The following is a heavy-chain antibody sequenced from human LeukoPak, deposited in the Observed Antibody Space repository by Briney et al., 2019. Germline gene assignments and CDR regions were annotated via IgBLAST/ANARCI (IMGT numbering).Heavy chain of an antibody. CDR2: ISSSGTTI. Sequence: PGGSLRLSCAASGFTFSDYYMSWIRQAPGKGLEWVSYISSSGTTIYYADSVKGRFTISRDNAKNSLYLQMNSLRAEDTAVYYCARQRRDCSGGSCYSGDYWGQGTLVTVSS. CDR3: ARQRRDCSGGSCYSGDY. D-gene: IGHD2-15*01. CDR1: GFTFSDYY. V-gene: IGHV3-11*01. J-gene: IGHJ4*02.